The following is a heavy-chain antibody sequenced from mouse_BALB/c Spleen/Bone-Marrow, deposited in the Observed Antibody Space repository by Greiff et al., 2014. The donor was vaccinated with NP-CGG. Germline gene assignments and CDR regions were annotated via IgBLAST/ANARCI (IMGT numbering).Heavy chain of an antibody. Sequence: QVQLKESAAELARPWASVKMSCKTSGYTFTYYTMHWVKQRPGQGLEWIGYINPSSGYTDYNQKFKDKTTLTTDKSSSTAYLQLSSLTSEDSAVYYCVRENYDYDGDAMDYWGQGTSVTVSS. CDR2: INPSSGYT. CDR3: VRENYDYDGDAMDY. CDR1: GYTFTYYT. D-gene: IGHD2-4*01. V-gene: IGHV1-4*02. J-gene: IGHJ4*01.